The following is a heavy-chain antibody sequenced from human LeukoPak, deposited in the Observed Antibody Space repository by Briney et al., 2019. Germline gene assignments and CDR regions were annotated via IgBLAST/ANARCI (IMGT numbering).Heavy chain of an antibody. CDR1: GYTFTGYY. CDR2: INPNSGGT. D-gene: IGHD3-22*01. Sequence: ASVKVSCKASGYTFTGYYVHWVRQAPGQGLEWMGWINPNSGGTNYAQKFQGRVTMTRDTSISTAYMELSRLRSDDTAVYYCARGADSSGYYAPVGYWGQGTLVTVSS. J-gene: IGHJ4*02. CDR3: ARGADSSGYYAPVGY. V-gene: IGHV1-2*02.